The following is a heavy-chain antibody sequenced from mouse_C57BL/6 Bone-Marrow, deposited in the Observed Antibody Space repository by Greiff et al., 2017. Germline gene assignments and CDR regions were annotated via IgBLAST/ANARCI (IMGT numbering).Heavy chain of an antibody. CDR2: IDPSDSYT. CDR1: GYTFTSYW. J-gene: IGHJ4*01. CDR3: ARDWMDY. V-gene: IGHV1-59*01. Sequence: QVQLQPPGAELVRPGTSVKLSCKASGYTFTSYWMHWVKQRPGQGLEWIGVIDPSDSYTNYNQKFKGKATLTVDTSSSTAYMQLSSLTSEDSAVYYCARDWMDYWGQGTSVTGSS. D-gene: IGHD4-1*01.